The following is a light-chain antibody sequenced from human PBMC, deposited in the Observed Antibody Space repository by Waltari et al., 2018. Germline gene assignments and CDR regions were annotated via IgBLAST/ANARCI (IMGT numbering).Light chain of an antibody. CDR3: QQYYTTPLT. Sequence: DIVMNQSPDSLAVSLGARATINCRSSQSVLYTSDNDNYLAWYQQKPGQPPKLLIYWASTRASGVPDRFSGSGSGTDFTLTISSLQAADVAVYYCQQYYTTPLTFGQGTRVEI. J-gene: IGKJ1*01. CDR1: QSVLYTSDNDNY. CDR2: WAS. V-gene: IGKV4-1*01.